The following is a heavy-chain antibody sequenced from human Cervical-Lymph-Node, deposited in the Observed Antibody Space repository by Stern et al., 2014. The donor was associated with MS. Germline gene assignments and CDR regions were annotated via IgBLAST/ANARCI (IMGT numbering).Heavy chain of an antibody. CDR3: ARRGGSIAAAGPLDY. CDR1: GYSFTSYW. CDR2: IHPVAAYT. D-gene: IGHD6-13*01. Sequence: EVHLVESGAEVKKPGESLKISCKGSGYSFTSYWIGWVRQMPGKGLEWMGIIHPVAAYTRYSPSFQAQVTIAPDKSISTAYLQWSSLKASDTAMYYCARRGGSIAAAGPLDYWGQGTLVTVSS. J-gene: IGHJ4*02. V-gene: IGHV5-51*01.